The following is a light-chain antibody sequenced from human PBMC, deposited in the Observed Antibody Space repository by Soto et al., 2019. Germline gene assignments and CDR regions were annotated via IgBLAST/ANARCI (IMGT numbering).Light chain of an antibody. Sequence: EIVLPQSPGTLSLSPGERATLSCRASQSVSNNYLAWYQQKPGQAPRLLIYGASTRATGIPARFSGSGSGTEFTLTISRLEPEDFAVYYCQQYGSSGTFGQGTKVDI. CDR2: GAS. V-gene: IGKV3-20*01. CDR1: QSVSNNY. CDR3: QQYGSSGT. J-gene: IGKJ1*01.